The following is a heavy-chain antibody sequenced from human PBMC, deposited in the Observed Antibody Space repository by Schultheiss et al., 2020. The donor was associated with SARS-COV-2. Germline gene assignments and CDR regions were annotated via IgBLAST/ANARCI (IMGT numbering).Heavy chain of an antibody. Sequence: GGSLRLSCAASGFTFSSYAMSWVRQAPGKGLEWVSAISGSGGSTYYADSVKGRFTISRDNSKNTLYLQMNSLRAEDTAVYYCAKVRGTYYYDSSGYYYNAFDIWGQGTMVTVSS. D-gene: IGHD3-22*01. CDR1: GFTFSSYA. V-gene: IGHV3-23*01. J-gene: IGHJ3*02. CDR3: AKVRGTYYYDSSGYYYNAFDI. CDR2: ISGSGGST.